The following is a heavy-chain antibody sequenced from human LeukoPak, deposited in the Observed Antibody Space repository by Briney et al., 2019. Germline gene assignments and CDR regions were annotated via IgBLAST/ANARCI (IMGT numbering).Heavy chain of an antibody. CDR2: IYYSGST. CDR3: ARGGSYYGSGSYYGMDV. CDR1: GGSVSSGSYY. D-gene: IGHD3-10*01. V-gene: IGHV4-61*01. Sequence: SETLSLTCTVSGGSVSSGSYYWSWIRQPPGKGLEWIGYIYYSGSTNYNPSLKSRVTISVDTSKNQFSLKLSSVTAADTAVYYCARGGSYYGSGSYYGMDVWGQGTTVTVSS. J-gene: IGHJ6*02.